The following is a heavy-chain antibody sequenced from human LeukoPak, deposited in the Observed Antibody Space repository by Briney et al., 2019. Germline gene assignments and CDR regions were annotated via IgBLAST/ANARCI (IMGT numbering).Heavy chain of an antibody. J-gene: IGHJ3*02. D-gene: IGHD3-22*01. CDR2: IGGSGGST. Sequence: TGGSLRLSCAASGFTFSSYAMSWVRQAPGKGLEWVSAIGGSGGSTYYADSVKGRFTISRDNSKNTLYLQMNSLRAEDTAVYYCAKDLGYYDSSGYLAFDIWGQGTMVTVSS. CDR1: GFTFSSYA. V-gene: IGHV3-23*01. CDR3: AKDLGYYDSSGYLAFDI.